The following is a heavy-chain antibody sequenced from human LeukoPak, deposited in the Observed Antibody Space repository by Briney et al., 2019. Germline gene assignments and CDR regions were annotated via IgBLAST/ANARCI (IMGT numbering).Heavy chain of an antibody. Sequence: GGSLRLSCAASGFTFSSYGMHWVRQAPGKGLEWVAFIRYDGSNKYYADPVKGRFTISRDNSKNTLYLQMNSLRAEDTAVYYCAKGRGVTIFGVVITDFDYWGQGTLVTVSS. V-gene: IGHV3-30*02. J-gene: IGHJ4*02. CDR3: AKGRGVTIFGVVITDFDY. CDR2: IRYDGSNK. D-gene: IGHD3-3*01. CDR1: GFTFSSYG.